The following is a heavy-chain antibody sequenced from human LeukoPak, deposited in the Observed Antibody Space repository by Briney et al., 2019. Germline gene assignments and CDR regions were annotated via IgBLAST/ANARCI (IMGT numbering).Heavy chain of an antibody. CDR2: ISYDGSNK. CDR3: ARDRGSGWDFDY. CDR1: GFTFSSYA. J-gene: IGHJ4*02. V-gene: IGHV3-30*04. Sequence: TGGSLRLSCAASGFTFSSYAMHWVRQAPGKGLEWVAVISYDGSNKYYADSVKGRFTISRDNSKNTLYLQMNSLRAEDTAVYYCARDRGSGWDFDYWGQGTLVTVSS. D-gene: IGHD6-19*01.